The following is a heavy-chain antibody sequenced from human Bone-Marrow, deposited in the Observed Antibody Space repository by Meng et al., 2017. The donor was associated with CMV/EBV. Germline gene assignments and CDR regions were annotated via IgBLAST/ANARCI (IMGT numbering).Heavy chain of an antibody. Sequence: GESLKISCAASGFTFSSYWMSWVRQAPGKGLEWVANIKQDGSEKYYVDSVKVRFTISRDNAKNSLYLQMNSLRAEDTAVYYCASGSNFDYWGQGTLVTVSS. D-gene: IGHD1-26*01. CDR3: ASGSNFDY. J-gene: IGHJ4*02. CDR2: IKQDGSEK. V-gene: IGHV3-7*01. CDR1: GFTFSSYW.